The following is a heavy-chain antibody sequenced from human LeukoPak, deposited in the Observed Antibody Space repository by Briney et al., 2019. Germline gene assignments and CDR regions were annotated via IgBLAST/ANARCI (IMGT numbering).Heavy chain of an antibody. CDR1: GFTFKSYT. V-gene: IGHV3-21*01. J-gene: IGHJ6*02. Sequence: GGSPRLSCAASGFTFKSYTMNWVRQAPGKGLEWVSSITSSLSYISYADSVKGRFTISRDNARNSLSLQMNSLRAEDTAVYHCARDFGRTSDWQPRLYYGMDVWGQGTTVTVSS. D-gene: IGHD2-2*01. CDR2: ITSSLSYI. CDR3: ARDFGRTSDWQPRLYYGMDV.